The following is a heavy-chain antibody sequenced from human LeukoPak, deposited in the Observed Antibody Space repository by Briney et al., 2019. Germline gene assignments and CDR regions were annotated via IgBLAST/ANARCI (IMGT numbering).Heavy chain of an antibody. D-gene: IGHD4-17*01. V-gene: IGHV4-59*01. CDR1: GGSISSYY. CDR2: IYYSGST. CDR3: ARDYGDYVWYRGAFDI. Sequence: PSETLSLTCTVSGGSISSYYWSWIRQPPGKGLEWIGYIYYSGSTNYNPSLKSRVTISVDTSKNQFSLKLSSVTAADTAVYYCARDYGDYVWYRGAFDIWGQGTMVTVSS. J-gene: IGHJ3*02.